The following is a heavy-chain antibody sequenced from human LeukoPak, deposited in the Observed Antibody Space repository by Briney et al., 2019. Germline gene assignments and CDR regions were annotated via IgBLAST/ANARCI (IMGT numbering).Heavy chain of an antibody. CDR1: GFTFSSCA. CDR2: ISNSGGST. V-gene: IGHV3-23*01. D-gene: IGHD5-18*01. J-gene: IGHJ4*02. Sequence: PGGSLRLSCAASGFTFSSCAMSWVRQAPGKGLKWVSAISNSGGSTHYADSVKGRFTISRDNSKNTLYLQMNSLRAEDTAVYYCAKGGARGYSYGYADYWGQGTLVTVSS. CDR3: AKGGARGYSYGYADY.